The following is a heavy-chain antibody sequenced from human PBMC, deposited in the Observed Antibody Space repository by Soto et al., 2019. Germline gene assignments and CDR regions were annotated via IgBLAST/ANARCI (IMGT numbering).Heavy chain of an antibody. Sequence: NPSETLSLTCAVSGFSISSGYFWGWIRQPPGKGPEWLGSIYHSGTTYYNPSVKGRVTISVDTSKNQFSLKMSSVTAADTAVYYCARDSSGYYWLDPWGQGTL. J-gene: IGHJ5*02. V-gene: IGHV4-38-2*02. CDR2: IYHSGTT. D-gene: IGHD3-22*01. CDR3: ARDSSGYYWLDP. CDR1: GFSISSGYF.